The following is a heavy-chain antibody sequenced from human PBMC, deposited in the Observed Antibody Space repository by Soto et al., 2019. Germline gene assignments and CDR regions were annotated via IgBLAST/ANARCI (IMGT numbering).Heavy chain of an antibody. CDR2: INEDGSEK. CDR3: ARDLFDY. Sequence: GGSLRLSCAASGFTFSNYWMNWVRQAPGKGLEWVANINEDGSEKYYVDSAKGRFTISRDNAKNSLYLQMSSLRAEDTAVYHCARDLFDYWGQGTLVTVSS. V-gene: IGHV3-7*01. J-gene: IGHJ4*02. CDR1: GFTFSNYW.